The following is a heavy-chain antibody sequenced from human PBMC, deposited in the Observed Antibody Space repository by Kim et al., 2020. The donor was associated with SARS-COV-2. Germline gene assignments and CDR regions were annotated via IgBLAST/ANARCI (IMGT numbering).Heavy chain of an antibody. Sequence: GGSLRLSCTTSGFPFSVFGMHWVRQAPGKGLEWLAIIGHDGTYKYSAASKEGRFTISRDNSKDTLYLQMNSLRVEDTAVYYCARDFEMGSYIEYWGQGTL. CDR1: GFPFSVFG. CDR2: IGHDGTYK. CDR3: ARDFEMGSYIEY. D-gene: IGHD3-16*01. J-gene: IGHJ4*02. V-gene: IGHV3-33*01.